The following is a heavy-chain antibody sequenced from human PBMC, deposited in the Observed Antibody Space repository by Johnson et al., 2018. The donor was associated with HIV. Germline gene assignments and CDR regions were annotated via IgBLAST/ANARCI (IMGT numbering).Heavy chain of an antibody. J-gene: IGHJ3*02. V-gene: IGHV3-30*02. CDR3: AKDRGTTRAFDI. CDR1: GFTFSKAW. CDR2: IRYDGSNK. Sequence: VQLVESGGGLVKPGGSLRLSCAASGFTFSKAWMTWVRQAPGKGLEWVTFIRYDGSNKYYADSVKGRFTISRDNSKNTLYLQMNSLRAEDTAVYYCAKDRGTTRAFDIWGQGTMVTVSS. D-gene: IGHD2/OR15-2a*01.